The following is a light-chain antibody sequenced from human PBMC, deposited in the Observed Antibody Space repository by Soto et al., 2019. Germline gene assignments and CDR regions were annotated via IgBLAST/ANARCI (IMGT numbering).Light chain of an antibody. CDR1: SSDVGGYNY. J-gene: IGLJ1*01. V-gene: IGLV2-14*01. CDR3: SSYTSSSTLEYV. Sequence: QSVLTQPASVSGSPGQSITISCTGTSSDVGGYNYVSWYQQHPGKAPKLMIYDVSNRPSGVSNRFSGCKSGNTASLTISGLQAEDEADYYCSSYTSSSTLEYVFGTGTKVTVL. CDR2: DVS.